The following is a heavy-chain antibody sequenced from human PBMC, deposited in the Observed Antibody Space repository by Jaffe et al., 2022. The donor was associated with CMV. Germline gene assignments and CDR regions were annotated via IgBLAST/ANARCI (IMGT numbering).Heavy chain of an antibody. CDR2: INPNSGGT. CDR1: GYTFTGYY. CDR3: ARDRDSSGYYPLEGDWFDP. V-gene: IGHV1-2*02. D-gene: IGHD3-22*01. J-gene: IGHJ5*02. Sequence: QVQLVQSGAEVKKPGASVKVSCKASGYTFTGYYMHWVRQAPGQGLEWMGWINPNSGGTNYAQKFQGRVTMTRDTSISTAYMELSRLRSDDTAVYYCARDRDSSGYYPLEGDWFDPWGQGTLVTVSS.